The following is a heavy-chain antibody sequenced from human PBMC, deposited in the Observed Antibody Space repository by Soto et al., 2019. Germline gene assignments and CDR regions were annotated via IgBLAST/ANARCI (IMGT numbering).Heavy chain of an antibody. CDR2: INPNNGNR. V-gene: IGHV1-18*04. J-gene: IGHJ4*02. Sequence: QVQLTQSGAELRRPGASVRVSCRASGYSFMHYGINWLRQAPGQGLEWMGWINPNNGNRNYSPKFEERIIMSALPFVNTVYIEARSLKSADTAVYYCARDSLRGYDNRGFYFWGQGTPVTVSS. CDR1: GYSFMHYG. D-gene: IGHD3-9*01. CDR3: ARDSLRGYDNRGFYF.